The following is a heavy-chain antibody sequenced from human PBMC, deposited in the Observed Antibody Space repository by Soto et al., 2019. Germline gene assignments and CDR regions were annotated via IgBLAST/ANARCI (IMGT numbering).Heavy chain of an antibody. CDR1: GGTFSSYA. D-gene: IGHD3-22*01. Sequence: QVQLVQSGAEVKKPGSSVKVSCKASGGTFSSYAISWVRQAPGQGLEWMGGIIPIFGTANYAQKFQGRVTITADESTSTAYMELSSLRSDDTAVYYCARTYDSSGYYQYYYYGMDVWGQGTTVTVSS. CDR3: ARTYDSSGYYQYYYYGMDV. J-gene: IGHJ6*02. CDR2: IIPIFGTA. V-gene: IGHV1-69*01.